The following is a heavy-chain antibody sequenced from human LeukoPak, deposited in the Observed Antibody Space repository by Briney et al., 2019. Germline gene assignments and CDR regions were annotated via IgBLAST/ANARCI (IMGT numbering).Heavy chain of an antibody. J-gene: IGHJ4*02. V-gene: IGHV1-3*04. CDR3: GRGGSSGVDY. CDR2: IRTDNGDT. D-gene: IGHD2-15*01. CDR1: GYTFTDNA. Sequence: ASVKVSCKTSGYTFTDNALHWVRQAPGQRLEWMGGIRTDNGDTKYSQKFEGRVTLTRDTSASTVYVELNSLRSEDTAVYYCGRGGSSGVDYWGQGTLVTVSS.